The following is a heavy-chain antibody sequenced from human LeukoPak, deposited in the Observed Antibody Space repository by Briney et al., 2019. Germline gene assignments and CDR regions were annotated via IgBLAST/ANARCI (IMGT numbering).Heavy chain of an antibody. CDR3: ARTKYQLPAIPDYYYYYGMDV. Sequence: SETLSLTCTVSGGSISSYYWSWIRQPAGKGLEWIGRIYTGGSTNYNPSLKSRVTMSVDTSKNQFSLKLSSVTAADTAVYYCARTKYQLPAIPDYYYYYGMDVWGQGTTVTVSS. J-gene: IGHJ6*02. CDR2: IYTGGST. CDR1: GGSISSYY. D-gene: IGHD2-2*01. V-gene: IGHV4-4*07.